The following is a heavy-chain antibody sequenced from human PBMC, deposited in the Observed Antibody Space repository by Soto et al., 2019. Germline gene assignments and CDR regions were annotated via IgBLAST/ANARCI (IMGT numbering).Heavy chain of an antibody. Sequence: PGESLKISCKGSGYSFTSYWIGWVRQMPGKGLEWMGIIYPGDSDTRYSPSFQGQVTISADKSISTAYLQWSSLKASDTAMYYCARQATKSYCSGGSCYRYNWFDPWGQGTLVTVSS. J-gene: IGHJ5*02. V-gene: IGHV5-51*01. D-gene: IGHD2-15*01. CDR1: GYSFTSYW. CDR3: ARQATKSYCSGGSCYRYNWFDP. CDR2: IYPGDSDT.